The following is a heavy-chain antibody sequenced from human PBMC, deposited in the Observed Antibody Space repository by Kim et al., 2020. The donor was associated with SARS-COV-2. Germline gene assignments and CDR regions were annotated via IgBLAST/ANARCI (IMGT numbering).Heavy chain of an antibody. CDR2: LFSDSRT. J-gene: IGHJ5*02. V-gene: IGHV3-53*01. Sequence: GGSLRLSCAASGFTVSADHMSWVRQAPGKGLEWVSLLFSDSRTFYADSVKCRFTISRDDSRNTVYLEMNSLRPEDTAAYYCARHDWFDPWGHGTQVTVSS. CDR1: GFTVSADH. CDR3: ARHDWFDP.